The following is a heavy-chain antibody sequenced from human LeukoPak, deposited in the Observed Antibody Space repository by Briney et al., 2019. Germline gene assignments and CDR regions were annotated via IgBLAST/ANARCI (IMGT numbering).Heavy chain of an antibody. CDR3: AREELGSSLGFDP. D-gene: IGHD3-16*01. V-gene: IGHV3-30-3*01. CDR1: GFTLSSYT. CDR2: ISFDGSNK. Sequence: GGSLRLSCAASGFTLSSYTIHWVRQPPGKGLEWVAVISFDGSNKYYADSVKGRFTISRDNSKNTLYLQVNSLRAEDTAVYYCAREELGSSLGFDPWGQGTLVTVSS. J-gene: IGHJ5*02.